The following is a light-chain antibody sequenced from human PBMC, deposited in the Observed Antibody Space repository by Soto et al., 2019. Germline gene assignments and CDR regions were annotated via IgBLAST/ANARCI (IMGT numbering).Light chain of an antibody. Sequence: EIVLTQSPATLSLSPGERATLSCRASQSVSGYLAWYQQKPGQAPRLLIYDGSHRATGIPARFSGSGSGTDFTLTISGLEPEDFAVYYCQQRSNWLISFGPGTRLEIK. J-gene: IGKJ5*01. V-gene: IGKV3-11*01. CDR1: QSVSGY. CDR2: DGS. CDR3: QQRSNWLIS.